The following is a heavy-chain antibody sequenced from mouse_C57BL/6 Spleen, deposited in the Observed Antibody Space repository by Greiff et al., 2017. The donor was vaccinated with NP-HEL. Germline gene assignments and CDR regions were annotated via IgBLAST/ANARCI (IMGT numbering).Heavy chain of an antibody. CDR1: GFTFTRSW. Sequence: QVQLQQPGAELVKPGASVKMSCKPSGFTFTRSWITWVKQRPGQGLAWLGDIYPGSGSTNYNEKFQSKATLTVDTFSSTAYMQLSSLRSEDSAVYYSARHGKGAMDYWGQGTSDTVSS. D-gene: IGHD2-1*01. CDR2: IYPGSGST. CDR3: ARHGKGAMDY. J-gene: IGHJ4*01. V-gene: IGHV1-55*01.